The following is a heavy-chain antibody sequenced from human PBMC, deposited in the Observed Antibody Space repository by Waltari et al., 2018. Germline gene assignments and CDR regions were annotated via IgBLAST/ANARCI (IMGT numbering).Heavy chain of an antibody. V-gene: IGHV4-38-2*01. CDR2: IYHSGST. CDR1: GFTFSSYW. D-gene: IGHD3-10*01. Sequence: VQLVESGGGLVQPGGSLRLSCAASGFTFSSYWMSWVRQAPGKGLEWIGSIYHSGSTYYNPSLKSRVTISVDTSKNQFSLKLSSVTAADTAVYYCASLYGSRWGMDVWGQGTTVTVSS. J-gene: IGHJ6*02. CDR3: ASLYGSRWGMDV.